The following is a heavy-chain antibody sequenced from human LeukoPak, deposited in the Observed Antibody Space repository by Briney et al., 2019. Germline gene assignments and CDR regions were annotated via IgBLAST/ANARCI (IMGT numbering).Heavy chain of an antibody. D-gene: IGHD3-10*01. V-gene: IGHV4-59*08. CDR1: GGSISSYY. CDR3: ARHITDSGSAFDL. J-gene: IGHJ2*01. CDR2: VHSIGYT. Sequence: PSETLSLTCTVPGGSISSYYWGWIRQPPGKGLEWIAYVHSIGYTNYNPSLKSRVTISMDTSKDLFSLKLISVTAADTAVYYCARHITDSGSAFDLWGRGTLVTVSS.